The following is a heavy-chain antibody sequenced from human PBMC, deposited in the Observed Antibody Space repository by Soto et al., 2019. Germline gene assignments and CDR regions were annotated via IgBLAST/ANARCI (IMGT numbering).Heavy chain of an antibody. Sequence: SETLSLTCTVSGGSVSSSSYYWSWIRQPPGKGLERIGYIYHSGSTNYNPSLKSRVTISGDTSRNQVSLKLRAVTAADTAVYYCAKHGYYEYFQCWGQGTLVTVSS. CDR1: GGSVSSSSYY. CDR2: IYHSGST. CDR3: AKHGYYEYFQC. D-gene: IGHD5-18*01. V-gene: IGHV4-61*01. J-gene: IGHJ1*01.